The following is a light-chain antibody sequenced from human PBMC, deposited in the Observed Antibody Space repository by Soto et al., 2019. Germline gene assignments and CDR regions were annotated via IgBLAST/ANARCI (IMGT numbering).Light chain of an antibody. CDR2: KAS. CDR3: QQYNTFWT. Sequence: DIQMTQSPSTPSGSVRDRVTITCRASQTISSWLAWYQQKPGKAPKLLIYKASTLKSGVPSRFSGSGSGTEFTLTISSLQPDDFGTYYCQQYNTFWTFGPGTKVDIK. J-gene: IGKJ1*01. CDR1: QTISSW. V-gene: IGKV1-5*03.